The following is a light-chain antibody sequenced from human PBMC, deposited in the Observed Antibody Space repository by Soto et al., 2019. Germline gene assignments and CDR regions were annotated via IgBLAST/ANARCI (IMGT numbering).Light chain of an antibody. Sequence: QSALTQPASVSGSPGQSITISCTGTSSDVGLFDYVSWYQQHPDKAPKLMIYEVTNRPSGVSDRFSGSKSGNTASLTISGLQAEDEANYYCSSYTSSSTLIFGGGTKLTVL. J-gene: IGLJ2*01. CDR2: EVT. CDR1: SSDVGLFDY. V-gene: IGLV2-14*01. CDR3: SSYTSSSTLI.